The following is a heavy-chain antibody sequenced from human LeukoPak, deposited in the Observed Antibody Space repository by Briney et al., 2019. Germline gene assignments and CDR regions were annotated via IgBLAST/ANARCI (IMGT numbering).Heavy chain of an antibody. Sequence: GGSLRLSCAASGFTFSSYAMSWVRQAPGKRLEWVSAISGSGGSTYYADSVKGRFTISRDNSKNTLYLQMNSLRAEDTAVYYCAKPGGNYLASDIWGQGTMVTVSS. J-gene: IGHJ3*02. CDR1: GFTFSSYA. D-gene: IGHD4-11*01. CDR3: AKPGGNYLASDI. V-gene: IGHV3-23*01. CDR2: ISGSGGST.